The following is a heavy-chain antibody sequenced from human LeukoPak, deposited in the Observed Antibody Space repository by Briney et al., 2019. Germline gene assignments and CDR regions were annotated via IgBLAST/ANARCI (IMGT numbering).Heavy chain of an antibody. CDR3: ARDGATLHYYYYMDV. CDR2: IYTSGST. CDR1: GGSISSGSYY. J-gene: IGHJ6*03. V-gene: IGHV4-61*02. D-gene: IGHD1-26*01. Sequence: SETLSLTCTVSGGSISSGSYYWRWLRQPAGTGLEWLGRIYTSGSTNYNPSLKSRVTISVDTSKNQFSLKLSSVTTADTAVYYCARDGATLHYYYYMDVWGKGTTVTISS.